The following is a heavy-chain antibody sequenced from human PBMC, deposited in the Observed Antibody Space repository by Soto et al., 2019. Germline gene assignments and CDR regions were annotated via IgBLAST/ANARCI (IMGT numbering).Heavy chain of an antibody. Sequence: SLRLSCASSGFTFSSYGMHWVRQAPGKGLEWVVVIWYDGSNKYYADSVKGRFTISRDNSKNTLYLQMSSLRADDTAVYYCARTGLPYGMDVWGQGTTVTVSS. V-gene: IGHV3-33*01. D-gene: IGHD4-17*01. CDR1: GFTFSSYG. J-gene: IGHJ6*02. CDR2: IWYDGSNK. CDR3: ARTGLPYGMDV.